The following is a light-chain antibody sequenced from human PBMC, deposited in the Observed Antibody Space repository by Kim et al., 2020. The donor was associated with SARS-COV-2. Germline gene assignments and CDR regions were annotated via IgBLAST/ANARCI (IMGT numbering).Light chain of an antibody. J-gene: IGLJ1*01. CDR3: SSYTSNNTYV. CDR2: DVS. V-gene: IGLV2-14*03. CDR1: GSDVGHYNS. Sequence: GQSITSSCTGTGSDVGHYNSVSWYQQHPGKAPKLMIYDVSNRPSGASDRFSGSKSDNTASLTISGLQAEDEADYYCSSYTSNNTYVFGTGTKVTVL.